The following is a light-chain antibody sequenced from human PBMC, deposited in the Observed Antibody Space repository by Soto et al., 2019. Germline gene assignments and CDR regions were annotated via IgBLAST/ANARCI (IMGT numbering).Light chain of an antibody. V-gene: IGKV1-39*01. CDR2: GAT. CDR3: QQRYRSLPT. Sequence: DIQMTQSPSSLSASVGDRVTITCRASQNIAIYLNWYHQKAGKAPNLLIFGATSLRSGVPSRFTASGSGTDFTLTISSLQPEDFGTYQCQQRYRSLPTFGPGTKVDI. J-gene: IGKJ3*01. CDR1: QNIAIY.